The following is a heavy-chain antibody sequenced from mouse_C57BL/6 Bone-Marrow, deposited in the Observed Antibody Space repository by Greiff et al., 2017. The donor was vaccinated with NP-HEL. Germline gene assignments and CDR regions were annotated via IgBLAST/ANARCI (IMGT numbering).Heavy chain of an antibody. CDR1: GYTFTDYY. V-gene: IGHV1-26*01. CDR2: INPNNGGT. J-gene: IGHJ2*01. D-gene: IGHD3-3*01. Sequence: EVQLLQSGAELVKPGASVKISCKASGYTFTDYYMNWVKQSHGKSLEWIGDINPNNGGTSYNQKFKGKATLTVDKSSSTAYMELRSQTSEDSAFYYCARKRGTSFDYWGQGTTLTVSS. CDR3: ARKRGTSFDY.